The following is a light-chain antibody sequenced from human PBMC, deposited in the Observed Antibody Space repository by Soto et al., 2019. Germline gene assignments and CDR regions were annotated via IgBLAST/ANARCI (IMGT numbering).Light chain of an antibody. V-gene: IGKV1-33*01. Sequence: DIQMTQSPSSLTASVGDSVTITCQASQDITNYLNWYQQKPGNAPKLLIYDASNLEPGVTSRFRGRGSGTDFIFSISSLQPEDTATYYCQQYDKIPPTVGQGTRLDIK. CDR2: DAS. CDR3: QQYDKIPPT. CDR1: QDITNY. J-gene: IGKJ5*01.